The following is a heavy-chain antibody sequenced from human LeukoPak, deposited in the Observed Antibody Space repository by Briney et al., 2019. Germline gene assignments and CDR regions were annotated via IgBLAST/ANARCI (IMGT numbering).Heavy chain of an antibody. D-gene: IGHD3-10*02. V-gene: IGHV3-23*01. Sequence: PGGSLRLSCAASGFTFSSYAMSWVRQAPGKGLEWVSAISGSGGSTYYADSVKGRFTISRDNSKNTLYLQMNSLRAEDTAVYFCCSGSNYYHWYMDVWGKGTTVTVSS. J-gene: IGHJ6*03. CDR3: CSGSNYYHWYMDV. CDR1: GFTFSSYA. CDR2: ISGSGGST.